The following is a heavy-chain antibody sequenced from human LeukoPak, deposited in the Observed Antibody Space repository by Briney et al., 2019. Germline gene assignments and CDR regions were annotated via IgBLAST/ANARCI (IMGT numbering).Heavy chain of an antibody. CDR3: AKYGGSYHTPFDY. Sequence: GGSLRLSCAASGFTFSSYAMSWVRQTPGKGLEWVSAISGSGGSTYYADSVKGRFTISRDNSKNTLYLQMNSLRAEDTAVYYCAKYGGSYHTPFDYWGQGTLVTVSS. CDR2: ISGSGGST. V-gene: IGHV3-23*01. J-gene: IGHJ4*02. CDR1: GFTFSSYA. D-gene: IGHD1-26*01.